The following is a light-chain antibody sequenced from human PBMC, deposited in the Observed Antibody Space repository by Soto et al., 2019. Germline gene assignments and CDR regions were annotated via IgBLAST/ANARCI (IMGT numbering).Light chain of an antibody. CDR1: QDISNY. V-gene: IGKV1-33*01. CDR3: QQYDNLPPF. J-gene: IGKJ4*01. Sequence: DIQMTQSPSSLSASVGDRVTITCQASQDISNYLNWYQQKPGKAPKLLIYDASNLETGVPSRFSGSGSGTDFTFTISRLQPEDIATYYCQQYDNLPPFFGGGTKVEIK. CDR2: DAS.